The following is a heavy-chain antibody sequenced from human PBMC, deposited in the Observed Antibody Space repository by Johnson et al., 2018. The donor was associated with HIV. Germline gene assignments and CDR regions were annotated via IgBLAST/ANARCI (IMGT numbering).Heavy chain of an antibody. D-gene: IGHD2-15*01. CDR3: ARDPDGTPGAFDI. Sequence: QVQLVESGGGVVQPGRSLRLSCAASGFTFSSYAMHWVRQAPGKGLEWVAVISYDGSNKYYTDSVKGRFTISRDNSKDTMYLRMNSLRAEDTAVYYCARDPDGTPGAFDIWGQGTMVTVSS. V-gene: IGHV3-30*04. CDR1: GFTFSSYA. CDR2: ISYDGSNK. J-gene: IGHJ3*02.